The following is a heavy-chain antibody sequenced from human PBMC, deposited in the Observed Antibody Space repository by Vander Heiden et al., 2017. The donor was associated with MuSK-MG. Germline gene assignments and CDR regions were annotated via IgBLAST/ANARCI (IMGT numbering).Heavy chain of an antibody. D-gene: IGHD6-13*01. CDR3: AGGAADGRFDY. CDR1: AFTFSGYS. Sequence: EVQLVESGVGLVQPGGSLRLSCAASAFTFSGYSMNWVRQAPGKGLEWVSSISGSSSYIYDADSVKGRFTISRDNARNSLYMQMKRMRAEDTAVYYGAGGAADGRFDYWCQGTMVTVYS. CDR2: ISGSSSYI. V-gene: IGHV3-21*01. J-gene: IGHJ4*02.